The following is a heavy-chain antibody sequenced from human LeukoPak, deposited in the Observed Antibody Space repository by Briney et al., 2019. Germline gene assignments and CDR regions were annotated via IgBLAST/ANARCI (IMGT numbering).Heavy chain of an antibody. Sequence: SETLSLTCTVSGNSIGSYYWNWIRQPPGKGLEWIGYIYYSGTTSYNPSLRSRVTISVDMSKNQFSLRLTSVTAADTAVYYCARQSEGFDSWGQGTLVTVSS. CDR1: GNSIGSYY. V-gene: IGHV4-59*08. CDR3: ARQSEGFDS. J-gene: IGHJ4*02. CDR2: IYYSGTT.